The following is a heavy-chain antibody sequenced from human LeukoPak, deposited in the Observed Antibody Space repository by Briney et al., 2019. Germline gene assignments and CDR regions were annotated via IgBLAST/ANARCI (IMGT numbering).Heavy chain of an antibody. CDR2: ISSSGSIT. Sequence: GGSLRPSCAASGFIFSDYYMTWIRQAPGKGLEWVSYISSSGSITYYADSVKGRFTVSRDNAKNSLYLEMNSLRDDDTAVYFCARTGGAGSPSDTWGQGTLVTVSS. J-gene: IGHJ5*02. V-gene: IGHV3-11*01. CDR3: ARTGGAGSPSDT. CDR1: GFIFSDYY. D-gene: IGHD3-10*01.